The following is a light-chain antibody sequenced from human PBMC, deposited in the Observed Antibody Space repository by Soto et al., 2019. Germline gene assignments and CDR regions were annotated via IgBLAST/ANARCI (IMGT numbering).Light chain of an antibody. Sequence: DLQMTQSPPSLSASVGDIVTIACRASHSVSRYLNWYQQKPGKAPKLLIHAASSLQSGVPGRFSGSGSGTEFTLSIRSLQPEDFATYYCQQTYSIPYTFGQGTKLEI. CDR1: HSVSRY. J-gene: IGKJ2*01. CDR2: AAS. V-gene: IGKV1-39*01. CDR3: QQTYSIPYT.